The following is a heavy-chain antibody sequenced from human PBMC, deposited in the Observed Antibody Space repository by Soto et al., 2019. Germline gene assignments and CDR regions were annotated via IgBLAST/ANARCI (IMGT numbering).Heavy chain of an antibody. CDR3: ARDSGIAAAGTFRHYYYYMDV. J-gene: IGHJ6*03. CDR2: IWYDGSNK. Sequence: GGSLRLSCAASGFTFSSYGMHWVRQAPGKGLEWLAVIWYDGSNKYYADSVKGRFTISRDNSKNTLYLQMNSLRAEDTAVYYCARDSGIAAAGTFRHYYYYMDVWGKGTTVTVSS. D-gene: IGHD6-13*01. V-gene: IGHV3-33*01. CDR1: GFTFSSYG.